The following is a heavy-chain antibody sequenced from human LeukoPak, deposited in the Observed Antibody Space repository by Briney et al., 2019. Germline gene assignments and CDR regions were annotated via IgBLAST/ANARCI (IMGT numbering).Heavy chain of an antibody. CDR1: GYTFTSYY. CDR2: INPSGGST. V-gene: IGHV1-46*01. Sequence: GASVKVSCKASGYTFTSYYMHWVRQAPGQGLEWMGVINPSGGSTSYAQKFQGRVTITRDTSTSTVYMQLSSLRSEDTAVYYCATSNTQWLEYYFDYWGQGTLVTVSS. CDR3: ATSNTQWLEYYFDY. D-gene: IGHD6-19*01. J-gene: IGHJ4*02.